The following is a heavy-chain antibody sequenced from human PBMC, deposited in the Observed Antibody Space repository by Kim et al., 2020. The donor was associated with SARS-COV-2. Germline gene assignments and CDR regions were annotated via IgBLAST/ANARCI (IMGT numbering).Heavy chain of an antibody. V-gene: IGHV3-53*01. CDR3: ARLGVATITFDY. CDR1: GFTVSSNY. J-gene: IGHJ4*02. D-gene: IGHD5-12*01. CDR2: IYSGGST. Sequence: GGSLRLSCAASGFTVSSNYMSWVRQAPGKGLEWVSVIYSGGSTYYADSVKGRFTISRDNSKNTLYLQMNSLRAEDTAVYYCARLGVATITFDYWGQGTLVTVSS.